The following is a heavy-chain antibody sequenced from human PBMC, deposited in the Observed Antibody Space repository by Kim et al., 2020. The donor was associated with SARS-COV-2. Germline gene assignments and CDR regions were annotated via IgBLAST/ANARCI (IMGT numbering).Heavy chain of an antibody. Sequence: DAASVKGRFTISRDDSKSIAYLQMNSLKTEDTAVYFCTRVGAGFASGSFHPWGQGTLVTVSS. CDR3: TRVGAGFASGSFHP. J-gene: IGHJ5*02. V-gene: IGHV3-49*02. D-gene: IGHD3-10*01.